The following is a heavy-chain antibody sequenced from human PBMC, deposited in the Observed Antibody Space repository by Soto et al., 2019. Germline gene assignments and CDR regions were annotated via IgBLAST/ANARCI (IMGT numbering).Heavy chain of an antibody. CDR1: GFTFSSYA. J-gene: IGHJ5*02. CDR3: AIDANHRFDP. CDR2: ISGSGLST. Sequence: VQLLESGGGLIQPGGSLRLSCAASGFTFSSYAMTWVRQAPGQGLEWVSVISGSGLSTHYADSVKGRFTISRDNSNNTLYLEMNSLRVDDTAVYYCAIDANHRFDPWGQGTLVTVSS. V-gene: IGHV3-23*01.